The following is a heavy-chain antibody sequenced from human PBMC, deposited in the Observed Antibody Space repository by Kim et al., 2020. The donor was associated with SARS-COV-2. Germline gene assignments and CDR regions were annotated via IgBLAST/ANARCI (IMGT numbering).Heavy chain of an antibody. CDR1: GGSISSYY. Sequence: SETLSLTCTVSGGSISSYYWSWIRQPPGKGLEWIGYIYYSGSTYYNPSLKSRVTISVDTSKNQFSLKLSSVTAADTAVYYCASLSGSYLRPWGQGTLVTVSS. V-gene: IGHV4-59*08. CDR2: IYYSGST. CDR3: ASLSGSYLRP. J-gene: IGHJ5*02. D-gene: IGHD1-26*01.